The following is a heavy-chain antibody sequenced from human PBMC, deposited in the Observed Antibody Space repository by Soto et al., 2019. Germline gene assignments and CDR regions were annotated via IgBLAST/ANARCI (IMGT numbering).Heavy chain of an antibody. CDR3: CVIKRRDQYSTSGYWFDP. CDR2: IKSKADGETK. J-gene: IGHJ5*02. CDR1: GFTFSHAW. D-gene: IGHD4-4*01. V-gene: IGHV3-15*01. Sequence: EMHLVDSGGGLVKPGGSLRLSCAASGFTFSHAWMSWVRQAPGKGLEWVGRIKSKADGETKDYGAPVRGRFTISRDDSHDILYLHMNSLRIEDTAVYYCCVIKRRDQYSTSGYWFDPWGPGTLVTVSS.